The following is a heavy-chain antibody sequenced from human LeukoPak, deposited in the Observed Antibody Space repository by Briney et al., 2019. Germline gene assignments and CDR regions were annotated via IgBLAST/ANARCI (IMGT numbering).Heavy chain of an antibody. CDR2: IYSGGST. Sequence: GGSLRLSCAASGFTVSSNYMSWVRQAPGKGLEWVSIIYSGGSTFYADSVKGRFTISRDNSKNTLYLQMNSLRAEDTAIYFCAKHLTRMSYFDYWGQGTLATVSS. J-gene: IGHJ4*02. CDR3: AKHLTRMSYFDY. V-gene: IGHV3-53*01. CDR1: GFTVSSNY.